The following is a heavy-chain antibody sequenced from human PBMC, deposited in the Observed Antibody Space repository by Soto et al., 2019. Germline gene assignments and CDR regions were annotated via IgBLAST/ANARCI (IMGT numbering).Heavy chain of an antibody. J-gene: IGHJ6*02. CDR2: FDPEDGET. V-gene: IGHV1-24*01. D-gene: IGHD3-10*01. CDR3: ATAFITMVRGVQPYYYYGMDV. Sequence: GASVKVSCKVSGYTLTELSMHWVRQAPGKGLEWMGGFDPEDGETIYAQKFQGRVTMTEDTSTDTAYMELSSLRSEDTAVYYCATAFITMVRGVQPYYYYGMDVWGQGTTVTVSS. CDR1: GYTLTELS.